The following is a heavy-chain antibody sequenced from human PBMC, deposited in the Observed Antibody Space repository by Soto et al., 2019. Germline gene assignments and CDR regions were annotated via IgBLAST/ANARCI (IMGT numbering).Heavy chain of an antibody. CDR3: AKSLQEPRITISGVAHARL. CDR2: ISGSGGST. D-gene: IGHD3-3*01. CDR1: GFTFSSYA. J-gene: IGHJ4*02. V-gene: IGHV3-23*01. Sequence: PGGSLRLSCAASGFTFSSYAMSWVRQAPGKGLEWGSAISGSGGSTYYADSVQGRFTISRDNSTNTLYLQMNSLRAEDTAVYYCAKSLQEPRITISGVAHARLWGQGTLVTVSS.